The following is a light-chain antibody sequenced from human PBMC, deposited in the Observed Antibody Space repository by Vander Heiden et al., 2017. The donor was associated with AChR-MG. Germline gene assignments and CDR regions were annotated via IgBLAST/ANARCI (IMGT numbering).Light chain of an antibody. Sequence: SAVTQPASVSRSPGQSITSSPTGTSSDVGGNDYVPCYQQHPAQAPKLMLYSVSNRPPGATHRFSGSKSGNTAALTNTWHQAEDEADYYCSSYTSSSTLVVFGGGTKLTVL. CDR1: SSDVGGNDY. V-gene: IGLV2-14*01. J-gene: IGLJ3*02. CDR2: SVS. CDR3: SSYTSSSTLVV.